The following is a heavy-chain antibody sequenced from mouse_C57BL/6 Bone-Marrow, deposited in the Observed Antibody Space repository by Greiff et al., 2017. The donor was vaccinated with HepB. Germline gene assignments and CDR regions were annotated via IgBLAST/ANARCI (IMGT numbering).Heavy chain of an antibody. CDR1: GYSITSGYD. J-gene: IGHJ1*03. D-gene: IGHD2-4*01. CDR2: ISYSGST. V-gene: IGHV3-1*01. Sequence: EVKLEESGPGMVKPSQSLSLTCTVTGYSITSGYDWHWIRHFPGNKLEWMGYISYSGSTNYNPSLKSRISITHDTSKNHFFLKLNSVTTEDTATYYCAREDDSYWYFDVWGTGTTVTVSS. CDR3: AREDDSYWYFDV.